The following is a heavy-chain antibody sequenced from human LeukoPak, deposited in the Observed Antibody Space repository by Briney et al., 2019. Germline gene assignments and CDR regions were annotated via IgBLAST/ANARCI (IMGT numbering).Heavy chain of an antibody. J-gene: IGHJ4*02. CDR3: ARVNYGDDLAFDY. CDR2: IYYSGST. CDR1: GGSISSGGYY. D-gene: IGHD4-17*01. Sequence: SETLSLTCTVSGGSISSGGYYWSWIRQHPGKGLEWIGYIYYSGSTYYNPSLKSRVTISVDTSKNQFSLKLSSVTAADTAVYYCARVNYGDDLAFDYWGQGTLVTVSS. V-gene: IGHV4-31*03.